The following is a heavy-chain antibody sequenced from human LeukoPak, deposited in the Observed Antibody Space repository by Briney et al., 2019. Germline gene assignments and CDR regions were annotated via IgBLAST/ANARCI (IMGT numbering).Heavy chain of an antibody. CDR1: GGSISSNGYY. CDR3: ARRVVRGVSHFDY. CDR2: IYYSGST. D-gene: IGHD3-10*01. Sequence: PSETLSLTCTVSGGSISSNGYYWGCIRQPPGKGLEWIGSIYYSGSTYYNPSLKSRVTISVDTSKNQFSLKLSSVTAADTAVYYCARRVVRGVSHFDYWGQGTLVTVSS. J-gene: IGHJ4*02. V-gene: IGHV4-39*01.